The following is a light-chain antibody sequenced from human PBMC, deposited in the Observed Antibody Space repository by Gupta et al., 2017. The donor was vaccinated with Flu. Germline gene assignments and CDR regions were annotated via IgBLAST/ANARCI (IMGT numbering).Light chain of an antibody. J-gene: IGKJ4*01. CDR3: QQRFDWPLT. V-gene: IGKV3-11*01. CDR1: QSLTSF. Sequence: PATLSLSPGERATLSCRASQSLTSFLAWYQQKPGQAPRLLIYDASNRAPGITARFSGTGSGTDFTLTINSLEPEDFAVYYCQQRFDWPLTFGGGTKVEIK. CDR2: DAS.